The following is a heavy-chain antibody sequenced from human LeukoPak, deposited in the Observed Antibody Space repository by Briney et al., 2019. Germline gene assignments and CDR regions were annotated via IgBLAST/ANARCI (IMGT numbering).Heavy chain of an antibody. D-gene: IGHD3-22*01. CDR3: ARGAFSSWTIVVITASFDY. J-gene: IGHJ4*02. CDR2: ISGSGGST. Sequence: PGGSLRLSCGASGFSFSTYWMSWVRQAPGKGLEWVSAISGSGGSTYYADSVKGRFTISRDNSKNTLYLQMNSLRAEDTAVYYCARGAFSSWTIVVITASFDYWGQGTLVTVSS. V-gene: IGHV3-23*01. CDR1: GFSFSTYW.